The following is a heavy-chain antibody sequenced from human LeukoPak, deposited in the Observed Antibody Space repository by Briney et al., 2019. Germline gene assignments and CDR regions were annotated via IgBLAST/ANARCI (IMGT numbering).Heavy chain of an antibody. V-gene: IGHV3-64*04. Sequence: GGSLRLSCSASGFTLSRSAIHWVRQAPGKGLEHVSTISSNGGSTYYADSVKGRFTISRDNSKNTLYLQMNSLRAEDTAVYYCARHPDGSLSLDYWGQGTLVTVSS. J-gene: IGHJ4*02. CDR2: ISSNGGST. CDR3: ARHPDGSLSLDY. D-gene: IGHD1-26*01. CDR1: GFTLSRSA.